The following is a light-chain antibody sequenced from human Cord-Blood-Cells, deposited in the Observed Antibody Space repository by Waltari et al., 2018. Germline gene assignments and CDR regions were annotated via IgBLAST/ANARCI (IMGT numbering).Light chain of an antibody. CDR1: SSDVGSDNH. CDR2: EVS. V-gene: IGLV2-23*02. CDR3: CSYAGSSTWV. J-gene: IGLJ3*02. Sequence: QSALTQPAPVSGSPGQSITISCTGTSSDVGSDNHVSWYQQHPGKAPKLMIYEVSKRPSGVSNRFSGSKSGNTASLTISGLQAEDEADYYCCSYAGSSTWVFGGGTKLTVL.